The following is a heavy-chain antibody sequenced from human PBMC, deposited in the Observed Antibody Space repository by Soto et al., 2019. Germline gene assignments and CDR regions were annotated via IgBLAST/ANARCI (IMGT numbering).Heavy chain of an antibody. CDR1: GFTFSNYE. J-gene: IGHJ4*02. Sequence: EVQLVESGGTLVQPGGSLRLSCAASGFTFSNYEMSWVRQAPGKGLEWASYISTTSSHIYYADSVKGRFTISRDNAKNSLYLQMDSLRAEDTAVYHCARENYDVSGYFLVFWGQGTLVTVSS. CDR3: ARENYDVSGYFLVF. D-gene: IGHD3-22*01. CDR2: ISTTSSHI. V-gene: IGHV3-48*03.